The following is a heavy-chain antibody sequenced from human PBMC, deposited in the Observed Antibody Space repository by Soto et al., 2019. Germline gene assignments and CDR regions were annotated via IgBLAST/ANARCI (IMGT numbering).Heavy chain of an antibody. CDR1: GGTFSSYT. Sequence: ASVKVSCKASGGTFSSYTISWVRQAPGQGLEWMGRIIPILGIANYAQKFQGRVTITADKSTSTAYMELSSLRSEDTAVYYCARDVWNSSSHRFDPWGQGTLVTVSS. CDR3: ARDVWNSSSHRFDP. CDR2: IIPILGIA. J-gene: IGHJ5*02. V-gene: IGHV1-69*04. D-gene: IGHD6-6*01.